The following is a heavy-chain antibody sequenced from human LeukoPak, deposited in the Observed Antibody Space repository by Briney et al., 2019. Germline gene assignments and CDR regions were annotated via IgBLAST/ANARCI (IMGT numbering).Heavy chain of an antibody. V-gene: IGHV3-23*01. J-gene: IGHJ5*02. CDR3: AKDPDIVVVPAAIWFDP. CDR1: RFTFSSYA. D-gene: IGHD2-2*01. CDR2: ISGSGGST. Sequence: GGSLRLSCAASRFTFSSYAMSWVRQAPGKGLEWVSAISGSGGSTYYADSVKGRFTISRDNSKNTLYLQMNSLRAEDTAVYYCAKDPDIVVVPAAIWFDPWGQGTLVTVSS.